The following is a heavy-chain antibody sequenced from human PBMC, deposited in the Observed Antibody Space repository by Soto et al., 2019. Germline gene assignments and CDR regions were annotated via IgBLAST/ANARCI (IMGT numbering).Heavy chain of an antibody. D-gene: IGHD6-19*01. J-gene: IGHJ3*02. CDR1: GYTFTGYY. CDR3: ARSYSSGWYHAFDI. CDR2: INPNSGGT. V-gene: IGHV1-2*04. Sequence: ASVKVSCKASGYTFTGYYMHWVRQAPGQGLEWMGWINPNSGGTNYAQKFQGWVTMTRDTSISTAYMELSRLRSDDTAVYYCARSYSSGWYHAFDIWGQGTMLTVS.